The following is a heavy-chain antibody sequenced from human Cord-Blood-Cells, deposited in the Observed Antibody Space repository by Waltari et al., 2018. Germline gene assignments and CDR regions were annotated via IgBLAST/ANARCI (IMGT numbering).Heavy chain of an antibody. D-gene: IGHD3-10*01. Sequence: QVQLVQSGAEVKKHGAPVKVSCKASGYTFTGYYMHWVRQATGQGLEWMGWINPNSGGTNYAQKFQGRVTMTRDTSISTAYMELSRLRSDDTAVYYCARGGRRGSGSYYFDYWGQGTLVTVSS. V-gene: IGHV1-2*02. J-gene: IGHJ4*02. CDR3: ARGGRRGSGSYYFDY. CDR2: INPNSGGT. CDR1: GYTFTGYY.